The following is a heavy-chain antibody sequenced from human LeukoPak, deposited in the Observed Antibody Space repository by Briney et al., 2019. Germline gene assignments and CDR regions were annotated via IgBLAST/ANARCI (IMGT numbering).Heavy chain of an antibody. D-gene: IGHD2-2*02. CDR2: IYYSGST. J-gene: IGHJ5*02. CDR1: GGSISSSSYY. CDR3: ARVVPAAIEVIGGWFNP. V-gene: IGHV4-39*07. Sequence: SETLSLTCTVSGGSISSSSYYWGWIRQPPGKGLEWIGSIYYSGSTYYNPSLKSRVTISVDASKNQFSLKLSSVTAADTAVYYWARVVPAAIEVIGGWFNPWGQGTLVTVPS.